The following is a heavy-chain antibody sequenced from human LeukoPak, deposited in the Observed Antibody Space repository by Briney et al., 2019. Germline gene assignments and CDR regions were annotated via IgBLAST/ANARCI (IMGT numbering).Heavy chain of an antibody. Sequence: SETLSLTCTVSGGSISIYCWNWIRQPAGKGLEWIGRIFTSGITNYDPSLKSRVTMSVDTSKNQFSLNLSSVTAADTAVYYCARESSGNYYNPLGYMDVWGKGTTATVSS. CDR1: GGSISIYC. CDR3: ARESSGNYYNPLGYMDV. V-gene: IGHV4-4*07. CDR2: IFTSGIT. D-gene: IGHD3-10*01. J-gene: IGHJ6*03.